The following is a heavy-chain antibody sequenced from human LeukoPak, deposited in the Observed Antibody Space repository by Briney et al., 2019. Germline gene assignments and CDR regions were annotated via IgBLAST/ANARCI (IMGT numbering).Heavy chain of an antibody. CDR2: IYYSGST. D-gene: IGHD6-13*01. V-gene: IGHV4-59*01. J-gene: IGHJ6*03. CDR3: AGSSSWTRYYYYMDV. Sequence: SETLSLTCTVSGGSISNYYWNWIRQPPGKGLEWIGYIYYSGSTNYNPSLKSRVTISVDTSKNQFSLKLSSVTAADTAVYYCAGSSSWTRYYYYMDVWGKGTTVTVSS. CDR1: GGSISNYY.